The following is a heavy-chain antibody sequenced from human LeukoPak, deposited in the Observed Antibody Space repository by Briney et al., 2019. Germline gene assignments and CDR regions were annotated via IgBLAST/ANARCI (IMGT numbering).Heavy chain of an antibody. CDR1: GGSFSGYY. J-gene: IGHJ4*02. Sequence: SETLSLTCAVYGGSFSGYYWSWIRQPPGKGLEWIGEINHSGSTNYNPSLKSRVTISVDTSKNQFSLKLSSVTAADTAVYYCARGRYDSSGYYRFGNDYWGQGTLVTVSS. CDR3: ARGRYDSSGYYRFGNDY. CDR2: INHSGST. V-gene: IGHV4-34*01. D-gene: IGHD3-22*01.